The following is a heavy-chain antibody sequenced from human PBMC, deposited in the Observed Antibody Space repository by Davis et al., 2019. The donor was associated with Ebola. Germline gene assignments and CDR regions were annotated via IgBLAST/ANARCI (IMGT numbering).Heavy chain of an antibody. V-gene: IGHV3-30*02. CDR3: AKDNRNIWSEV. CDR1: GFKFSDYG. Sequence: GESLKISCAASGFKFSDYGMHWVRQAPGKGLEWVAFIRSDAWTKNYAESVRGRFTISRDNSKNTLYLQMNGLRVEDTAIYYCAKDNRNIWSEVWGQGTTVTVSS. J-gene: IGHJ6*02. CDR2: IRSDAWTK. D-gene: IGHD2/OR15-2a*01.